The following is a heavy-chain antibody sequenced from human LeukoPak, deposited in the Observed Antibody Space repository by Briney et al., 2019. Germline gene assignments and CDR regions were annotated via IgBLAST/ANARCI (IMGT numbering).Heavy chain of an antibody. Sequence: GGSLRLSCATSRFTFSNSGVNWVRQAPGKGLEWVSAISNSGDHTYYADSVKGRFTISRDNSKNTLYLQMNSLRAEDTAVYYCARAYSGYDGNDYWGQGTLVTVSS. J-gene: IGHJ4*02. D-gene: IGHD5-12*01. CDR2: ISNSGDHT. V-gene: IGHV3-23*01. CDR3: ARAYSGYDGNDY. CDR1: RFTFSNSG.